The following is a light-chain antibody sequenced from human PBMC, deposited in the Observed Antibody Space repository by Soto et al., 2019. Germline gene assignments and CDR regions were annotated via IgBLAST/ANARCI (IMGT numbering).Light chain of an antibody. CDR1: SSDVGSYNL. CDR3: CSHAGLPTDV. Sequence: QSVLTQPASVSGSPGQSITISCTGTSSDVGSYNLVSWYQQHPGKTPKLMIYEDTQRPSGVSNRFSGSKSGNTASLTISGLQAEDEADYYCCSHAGLPTDVFGTGTKLTVL. J-gene: IGLJ1*01. CDR2: EDT. V-gene: IGLV2-23*01.